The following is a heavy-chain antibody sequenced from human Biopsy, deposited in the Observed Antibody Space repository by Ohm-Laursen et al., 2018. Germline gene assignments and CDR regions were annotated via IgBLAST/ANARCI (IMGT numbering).Heavy chain of an antibody. CDR2: VYYTGST. CDR3: ARDRGYYSDRTVPGYFDL. V-gene: IGHV4-59*01. CDR1: GGSISNYY. J-gene: IGHJ2*01. D-gene: IGHD3-22*01. Sequence: GTLSLTCTVSGGSISNYYWSWIRQPPGKGLEWIGYVYYTGSTDYNPSLQSRVTISVDTSKNHFSLRLRSVTPADTAIYCARDRGYYSDRTVPGYFDLWGRGTLVTVSS.